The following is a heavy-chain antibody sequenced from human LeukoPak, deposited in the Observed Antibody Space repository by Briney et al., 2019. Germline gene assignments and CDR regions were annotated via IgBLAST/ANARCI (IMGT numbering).Heavy chain of an antibody. Sequence: GGSLRLSCAASGFTFSSYAMSWVRQAPGKGLEWVSSISSSSSYIYYADSVKGRFTISRDNAKNSLYLQMNSLRAEDTAVYYCARDLRRCSSTSCYGYWGQGTLVTVSS. V-gene: IGHV3-21*01. CDR1: GFTFSSYA. D-gene: IGHD2-2*01. CDR3: ARDLRRCSSTSCYGY. CDR2: ISSSSSYI. J-gene: IGHJ4*02.